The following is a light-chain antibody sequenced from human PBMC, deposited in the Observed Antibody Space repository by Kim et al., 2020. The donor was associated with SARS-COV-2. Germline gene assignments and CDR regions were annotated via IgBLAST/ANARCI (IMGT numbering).Light chain of an antibody. CDR2: EAS. V-gene: IGKV1-27*01. J-gene: IGKJ2*01. CDR3: QLYVIAPFT. Sequence: DIEMTQSPSSLSASVGDRVTITCRASQGITNYLAWYQQKPVHAPKVLIYEASTLQSGVPSRFSGSGSGTEFTLTISSLQPEDAATYYCQLYVIAPFTFGPGTKLEI. CDR1: QGITNY.